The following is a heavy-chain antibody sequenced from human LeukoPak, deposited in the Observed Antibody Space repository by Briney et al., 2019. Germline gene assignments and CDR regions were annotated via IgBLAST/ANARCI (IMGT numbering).Heavy chain of an antibody. V-gene: IGHV1-18*01. CDR3: ARVEYCNVGVCYFRPGAY. D-gene: IGHD2-21*02. CDR1: GYTFGKSG. CDR2: ISGFNGNT. J-gene: IGHJ4*02. Sequence: ASVKVSCKAAGYTFGKSGIRGVRQAPGQGVEWVGWISGFNGNTNYAQNFHDRVTMTTDTYTTTAYMEPRKLRSDDTAVYYCARVEYCNVGVCYFRPGAYWGQRTLVTVSS.